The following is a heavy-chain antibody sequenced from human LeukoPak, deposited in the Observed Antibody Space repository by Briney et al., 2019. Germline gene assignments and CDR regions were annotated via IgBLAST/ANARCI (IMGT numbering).Heavy chain of an antibody. J-gene: IGHJ4*02. V-gene: IGHV3-11*01. D-gene: IGHD1-14*01. Sequence: GGSLRLSCAASGFTFSDYYMSWIRQAPGKGLEWVSYISSSSTTIYNTDSVKGRFTISRDNAKNSLYLQMNSLRAEDTALYYCAKPAKTDYADYWGQGTLVTVSS. CDR1: GFTFSDYY. CDR3: AKPAKTDYADY. CDR2: ISSSSTTI.